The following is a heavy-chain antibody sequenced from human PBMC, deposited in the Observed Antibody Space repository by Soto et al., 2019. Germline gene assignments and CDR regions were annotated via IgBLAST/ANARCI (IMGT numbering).Heavy chain of an antibody. V-gene: IGHV4-39*01. Sequence: SETLSLTCTVSGGSVSSNNYYWGWIRQSPGKGLEWIGSIYYSGSTYYNPSLESRVTISIDKSKNQFSLKVFSVTAADTAVYYCARLEGLATISYYFDYWGQGTLVTVSS. D-gene: IGHD3-9*01. CDR3: ARLEGLATISYYFDY. CDR2: IYYSGST. CDR1: GGSVSSNNYY. J-gene: IGHJ4*02.